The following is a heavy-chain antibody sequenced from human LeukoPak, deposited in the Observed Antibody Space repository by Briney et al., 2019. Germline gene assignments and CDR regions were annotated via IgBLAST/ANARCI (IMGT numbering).Heavy chain of an antibody. D-gene: IGHD6-13*01. J-gene: IGHJ4*02. CDR1: GGSISNYY. CDR3: ARKSRGGSSWYSAPLDY. Sequence: SETLSLTCTVSGGSISNYYWSWIRQPAGKGLEWIGRIYTSGSTNYNPSLKSRVTMSVDTSKNQFSLKLSSVTAADTAVYYCARKSRGGSSWYSAPLDYWGQGTLVTVSS. V-gene: IGHV4-4*07. CDR2: IYTSGST.